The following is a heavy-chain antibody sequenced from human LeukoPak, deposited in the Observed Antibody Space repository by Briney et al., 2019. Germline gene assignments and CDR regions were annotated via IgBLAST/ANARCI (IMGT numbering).Heavy chain of an antibody. CDR1: GGSISSGGYY. Sequence: RSSETLSLTCTVSGGSISSGGYYWSWIRQHPGKGLEWIGYIYYSGSTYYNPSLKSRVTISVDTSKNQFSLKLSSVTAADTAVYYCAREIPLRYCSSTSCPEAFDIWGQGTMVTVSS. D-gene: IGHD2-2*01. V-gene: IGHV4-31*03. CDR3: AREIPLRYCSSTSCPEAFDI. J-gene: IGHJ3*02. CDR2: IYYSGST.